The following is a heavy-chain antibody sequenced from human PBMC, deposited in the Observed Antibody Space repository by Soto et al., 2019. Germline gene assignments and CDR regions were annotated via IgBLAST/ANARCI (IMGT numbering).Heavy chain of an antibody. CDR2: INAGNGNT. CDR3: ARDIIYPQSNGPTTKNYYYYMDV. D-gene: IGHD2-2*02. J-gene: IGHJ6*03. CDR1: GYTFTSYA. Sequence: GASVKVSCKASGYTFTSYAMHWVRQAPGQRLEWMGWINAGNGNTKYSQKFQGRVTITRDTSASTAYMELSSLRSEDTAVYYCARDIIYPQSNGPTTKNYYYYMDVWGKGTTVTVSS. V-gene: IGHV1-3*01.